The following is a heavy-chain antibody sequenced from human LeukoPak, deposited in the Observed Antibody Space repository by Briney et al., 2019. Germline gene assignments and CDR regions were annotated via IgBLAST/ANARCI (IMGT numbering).Heavy chain of an antibody. J-gene: IGHJ4*02. D-gene: IGHD1-26*01. CDR2: IYYSGST. CDR1: GGSISSSSYY. CDR3: ARHRSGGNYSDY. V-gene: IGHV4-39*01. Sequence: SETLSLTCTVSGGSISSSSYYWGWIRQPPGKGLEWIGSIYYSGSTYYNPSPKSRVTIPVDTSKNQFSLKLSSVTAADTAVYYCARHRSGGNYSDYWGQGTLVTVSS.